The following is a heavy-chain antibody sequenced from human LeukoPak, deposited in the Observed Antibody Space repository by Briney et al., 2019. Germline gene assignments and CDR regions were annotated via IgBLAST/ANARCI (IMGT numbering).Heavy chain of an antibody. Sequence: SDTLSLTCTVSGYSISSGYYWGWIRQPPGKGLEWIGSIYHSGSTYYNPSLKSRVTISVDTSKNQFSLKLSSVTAADTAVYYCARSTPMDVWGKGTTVTVSS. CDR3: ARSTPMDV. CDR2: IYHSGST. J-gene: IGHJ6*03. V-gene: IGHV4-38-2*02. D-gene: IGHD2-15*01. CDR1: GYSISSGYY.